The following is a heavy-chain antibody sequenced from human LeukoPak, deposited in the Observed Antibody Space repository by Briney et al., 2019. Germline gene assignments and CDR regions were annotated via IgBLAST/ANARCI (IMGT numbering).Heavy chain of an antibody. CDR3: ARAAAPIYYFDY. CDR2: IFHTGST. Sequence: SETLSLTCTVSGDSISSGNYWGWIRQPPGKGLEWIGSIFHTGSTYFNLSLKSRVTISVDTSKNQFSLRLTSVTAADTAVYYCARAAAPIYYFDYWGQGTLVTVSS. CDR1: GDSISSGNY. V-gene: IGHV4-38-2*02. D-gene: IGHD6-13*01. J-gene: IGHJ4*02.